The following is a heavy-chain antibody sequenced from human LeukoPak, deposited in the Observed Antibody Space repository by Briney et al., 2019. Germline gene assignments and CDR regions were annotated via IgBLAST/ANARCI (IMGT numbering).Heavy chain of an antibody. CDR2: INPNSGGT. Sequence: ASVKVSCKASGYTFTGYYMHWVRQAPGQGLEWMGWINPNSGGTNYAQKFQGRVTMTRDTSISTAYMELSRLRFDDTAVYYCARDPNYYDSSGPPDYWGQGTLVTVSS. D-gene: IGHD3-22*01. CDR1: GYTFTGYY. CDR3: ARDPNYYDSSGPPDY. V-gene: IGHV1-2*02. J-gene: IGHJ4*02.